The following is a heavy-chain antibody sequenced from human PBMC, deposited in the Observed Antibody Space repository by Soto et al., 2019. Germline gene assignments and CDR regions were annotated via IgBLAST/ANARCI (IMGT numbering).Heavy chain of an antibody. CDR3: TGTFGGVIVSYYYYGMDV. D-gene: IGHD3-16*02. V-gene: IGHV4-4*07. J-gene: IGHJ6*02. CDR1: GGSISSYY. CDR2: IYTRGST. Sequence: SETLSLTCTVSGGSISSYYWSWIRQPAGKGLEWIGRIYTRGSTNYNPSLKSRVTMSVDTSKNQFSLKLSSVTAADTAVYYCTGTFGGVIVSYYYYGMDVWGQGTTVTISS.